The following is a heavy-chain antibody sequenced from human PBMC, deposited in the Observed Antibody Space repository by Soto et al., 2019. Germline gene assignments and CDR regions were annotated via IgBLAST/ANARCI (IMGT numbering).Heavy chain of an antibody. J-gene: IGHJ4*02. CDR1: GFTFSNYN. CDR2: ISSSSSTM. D-gene: IGHD2-15*01. V-gene: IGHV3-48*02. Sequence: EVQLVESGGGLVQPGGSLRLFCAASGFTFSNYNMNWVRQAPGKGLERVSYISSSSSTMYYADSVKGRFTISRDNAKRSLYLQMNSLRDEDTAVYYCARDFSPNGGTPYYWGQGALVTVSS. CDR3: ARDFSPNGGTPYY.